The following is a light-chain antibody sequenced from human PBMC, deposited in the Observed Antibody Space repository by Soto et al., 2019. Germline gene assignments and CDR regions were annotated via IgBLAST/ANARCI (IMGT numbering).Light chain of an antibody. V-gene: IGKV3-20*01. CDR2: GAS. CDR3: QQYGSSPRT. CDR1: QSVNIY. J-gene: IGKJ1*01. Sequence: EIVMTQSPATLSVSPGERATLSCRASQSVNIYLAWYQQKPGQAPRLLIYGASSRATGIPDRFSGSGSGTDFTLTISSLEPEDFAVYYCQQYGSSPRTFGQGTKVDIK.